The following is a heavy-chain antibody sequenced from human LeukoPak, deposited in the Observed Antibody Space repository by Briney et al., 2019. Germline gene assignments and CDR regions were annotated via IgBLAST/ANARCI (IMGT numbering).Heavy chain of an antibody. V-gene: IGHV3-23*01. CDR2: ISGSGGST. J-gene: IGHJ4*02. Sequence: PGGSLRLSCAASGFTFSSHAMSWVRQAPGKGLEWVSAISGSGGSTYYADSVKGRFTISRDNAKNSLYLQMNSLRAEDTAVYYCARDVDTDSYYFDYWGQGTLVTVSS. CDR3: ARDVDTDSYYFDY. D-gene: IGHD5-18*01. CDR1: GFTFSSHA.